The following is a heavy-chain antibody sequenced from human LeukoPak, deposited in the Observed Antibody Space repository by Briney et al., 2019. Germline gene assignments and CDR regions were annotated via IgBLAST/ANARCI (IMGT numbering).Heavy chain of an antibody. V-gene: IGHV3-30*03. CDR1: GFTFSSYS. J-gene: IGHJ4*02. D-gene: IGHD3-10*01. Sequence: PGGSLRLSCAASGFTFSSYSMNWVRQAPGKGLEWVAVISYDGSNKYYADSVKGRFTISRDNSKNTLYLQMNSLRAEDTAVYYCARDRYYGSGSYLLDYWGQGTLVTVSS. CDR2: ISYDGSNK. CDR3: ARDRYYGSGSYLLDY.